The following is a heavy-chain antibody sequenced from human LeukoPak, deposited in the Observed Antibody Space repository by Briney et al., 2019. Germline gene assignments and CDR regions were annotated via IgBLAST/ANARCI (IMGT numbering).Heavy chain of an antibody. CDR1: GYTFTGYY. D-gene: IGHD3-22*01. CDR3: ARVPGYYDSSGPIDY. CDR2: INPNSGGT. J-gene: IGHJ4*02. V-gene: IGHV1-2*02. Sequence: ASVKVSCKASGYTFTGYYMHWVRQAPGQGLEWMGWINPNSGGTNYAQKFQGRVTMTRDTPISTAYMELSRLRSDDTAVYYCARVPGYYDSSGPIDYWGQGTLVTVSS.